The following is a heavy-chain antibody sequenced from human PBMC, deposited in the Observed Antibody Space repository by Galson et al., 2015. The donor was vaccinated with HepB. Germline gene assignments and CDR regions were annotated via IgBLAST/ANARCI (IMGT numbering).Heavy chain of an antibody. CDR2: IYSGGST. CDR1: GFTVSSNS. D-gene: IGHD3-22*01. CDR3: ARGKYYYDSSGYYYFDY. V-gene: IGHV3-66*01. Sequence: SLRLSCAASGFTVSSNSMSWVRQAPGKGLEWVSVIYSGGSTYYADSVKGRFTISRDNSKNTLYLQMNSLRAEDTAVYYCARGKYYYDSSGYYYFDYWGQGTLVTVSS. J-gene: IGHJ4*02.